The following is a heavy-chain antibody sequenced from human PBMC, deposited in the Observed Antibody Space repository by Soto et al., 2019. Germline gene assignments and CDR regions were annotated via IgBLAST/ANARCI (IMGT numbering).Heavy chain of an antibody. V-gene: IGHV1-69*13. Sequence: SVKVSCKASGGTFSSYAISWVRQAPGQGLEWMGGVIPIFGTANYAQKFQGRVTITADESTSTAYMELSSLRSEDTAVYYCAPLGAAGTTNYWGQGTLVTVSS. CDR3: APLGAAGTTNY. CDR2: VIPIFGTA. CDR1: GGTFSSYA. D-gene: IGHD1-7*01. J-gene: IGHJ4*02.